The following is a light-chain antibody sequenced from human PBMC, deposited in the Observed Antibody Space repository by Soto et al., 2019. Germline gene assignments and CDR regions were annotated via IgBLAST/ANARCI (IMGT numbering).Light chain of an antibody. Sequence: QSVLTQPASVSGSPGQSITISCTGTSSDVGSYNLVSWYQQHPGKAPKLMIYEVSKRPSGVSNRFSGSKSGNTASLTLSGLQAEDEADYYCCSYAGRSNLYVFGPGTKVTVL. J-gene: IGLJ1*01. V-gene: IGLV2-23*02. CDR2: EVS. CDR3: CSYAGRSNLYV. CDR1: SSDVGSYNL.